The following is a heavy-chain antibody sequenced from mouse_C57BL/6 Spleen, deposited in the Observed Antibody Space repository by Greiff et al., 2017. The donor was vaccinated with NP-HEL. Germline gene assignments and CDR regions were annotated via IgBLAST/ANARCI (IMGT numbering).Heavy chain of an antibody. CDR1: GYTFTSYW. D-gene: IGHD2-5*01. CDR3: ARDSNQCAY. CDR2: LDPSDSYT. V-gene: IGHV1-69*01. J-gene: IGHJ3*01. Sequence: QVQLQQPGAELVMPGASVKLSCKASGYTFTSYWLHWVKQRPGQGLEWIGELDPSDSYTNYNQKFKGKSTLTVDKSSSTAYMQLSSLTSEDSAVYYCARDSNQCAYWGQGTLVTVSA.